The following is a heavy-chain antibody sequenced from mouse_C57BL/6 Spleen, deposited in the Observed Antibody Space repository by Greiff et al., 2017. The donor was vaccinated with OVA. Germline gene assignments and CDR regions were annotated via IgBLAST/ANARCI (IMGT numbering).Heavy chain of an antibody. CDR3: ASFSITTVVPFDY. CDR1: GFNIKDYY. V-gene: IGHV14-2*01. D-gene: IGHD1-1*01. Sequence: VQLKQSGAELVKPGASVKLSCTASGFNIKDYYMHWVKQRTEQVLEWIGRIDPEDGETKYAPKFQGKATITADTSSNTAYLQLSSLTSEDTAVYYGASFSITTVVPFDYWGQGTTLTVSS. J-gene: IGHJ2*01. CDR2: IDPEDGET.